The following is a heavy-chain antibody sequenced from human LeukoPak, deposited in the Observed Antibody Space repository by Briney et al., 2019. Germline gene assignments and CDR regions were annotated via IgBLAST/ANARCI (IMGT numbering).Heavy chain of an antibody. J-gene: IGHJ2*01. CDR2: FYYTGTT. D-gene: IGHD3-10*01. CDR3: ARQGVVPNKAGWYFDL. Sequence: SETLSLTCIVSGGSMSSTDHFWGWIRQPPGKGLEWIGSFYYTGTTFYSPSLESRGTISIDTSKNQFSLKIRSVTAADTAVYYCARQGVVPNKAGWYFDLWGRGALVTVSS. V-gene: IGHV4-39*01. CDR1: GGSMSSTDHF.